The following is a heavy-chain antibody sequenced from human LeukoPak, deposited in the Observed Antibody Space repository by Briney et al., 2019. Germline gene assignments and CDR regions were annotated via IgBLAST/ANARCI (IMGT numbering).Heavy chain of an antibody. J-gene: IGHJ4*02. CDR1: GYTLTELS. Sequence: ASVKVSCKVSGYTLTELSMHWVRQAPGKGLEWMGGFDPEDGETIYAQKFQGRVTMTEDTSTDTAYMELSSLRSEDTAVYYCASSVGGYSYYIFDYWGQGTLVTVSS. CDR2: FDPEDGET. D-gene: IGHD5-18*01. CDR3: ASSVGGYSYYIFDY. V-gene: IGHV1-24*01.